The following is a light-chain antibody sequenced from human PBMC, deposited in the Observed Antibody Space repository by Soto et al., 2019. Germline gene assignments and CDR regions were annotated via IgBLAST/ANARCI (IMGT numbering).Light chain of an antibody. J-gene: IGKJ5*01. V-gene: IGKV1-39*01. CDR2: DAS. CDR3: QQNYSLPIT. CDR1: QGITNS. Sequence: DIQMTQSPSSLSASVGDSVIITCRTSQGITNSLNWYRHKPGKAPDLLIYDASSLESGIPSRFGGRGSGTDFTLTITGLQPEDFATYYCQQNYSLPITFGQGTRLEIK.